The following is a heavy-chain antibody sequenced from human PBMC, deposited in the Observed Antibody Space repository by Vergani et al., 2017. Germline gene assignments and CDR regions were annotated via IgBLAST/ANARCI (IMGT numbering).Heavy chain of an antibody. CDR2: IIHILGIA. CDR3: AKGDSSSPPWGYYGMDV. D-gene: IGHD6-6*01. Sequence: QVQLVQSGAEVKKPGSSVKVSCKASGGTFSSYAISWVRQAPGQGLEWMGRIIHILGIANYAQKFQGRVTITADKSTSTAYMELSSLRSEDTAVYYWAKGDSSSPPWGYYGMDVWGQGTTVTVSS. J-gene: IGHJ6*02. V-gene: IGHV1-69*04. CDR1: GGTFSSYA.